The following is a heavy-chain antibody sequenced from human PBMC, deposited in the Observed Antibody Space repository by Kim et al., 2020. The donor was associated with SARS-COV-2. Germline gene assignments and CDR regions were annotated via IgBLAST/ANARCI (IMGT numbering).Heavy chain of an antibody. V-gene: IGHV4-34*01. CDR1: SGSMSDFK. D-gene: IGHD6-19*01. J-gene: IGHJ5*02. CDR3: ARGRKLRLSSSAWFRSNWFDP. Sequence: SETLSLTCGLSSGSMSDFKCAWIRHLPGKGLEWIGEISHSGSTDYNPSLHSRLILSVDKSKNQFSLKLSSVTAADTGMYYCARGRKLRLSSSAWFRSNWFDPWGRGILVSVSS. CDR2: ISHSGST.